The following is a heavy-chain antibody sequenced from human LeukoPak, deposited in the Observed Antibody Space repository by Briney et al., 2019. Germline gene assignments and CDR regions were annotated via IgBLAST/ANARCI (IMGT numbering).Heavy chain of an antibody. D-gene: IGHD3-10*01. Sequence: SETLSLTCTVSGGSVSSGGNYWSWIRQPAGKGLEWIGRIYASGGTNYNPSLKSRVTISVDTSKNQFSLKLRSVTAADTALYYCARLIGQYGNYMDVWGKGTTVTVSS. V-gene: IGHV4-61*02. CDR1: GGSVSSGGNY. CDR3: ARLIGQYGNYMDV. CDR2: IYASGGT. J-gene: IGHJ6*03.